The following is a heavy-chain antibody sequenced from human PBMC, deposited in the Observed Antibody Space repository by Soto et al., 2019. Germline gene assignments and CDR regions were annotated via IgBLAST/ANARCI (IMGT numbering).Heavy chain of an antibody. CDR1: RRPIISYY. Sequence: LDTLSLTCTLYRRPIISYYWSCIRQPPGKGLEWIGYIYYSGSTNYNPSLKSRVTISVDTSKNQFSLKLSSVTAADTAVYYCARDLWGGLYFDYWGQGTRVTVS. CDR2: IYYSGST. D-gene: IGHD2-21*01. V-gene: IGHV4-59*01. J-gene: IGHJ4*02. CDR3: ARDLWGGLYFDY.